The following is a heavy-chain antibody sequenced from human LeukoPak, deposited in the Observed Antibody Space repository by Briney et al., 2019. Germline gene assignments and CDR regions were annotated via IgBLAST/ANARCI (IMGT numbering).Heavy chain of an antibody. Sequence: ASVKVSCKASGYTFTSYGISWVRQAPGQGLEWMGWISAYNGNTNYAQKLQGRVTMTTDTSTSTAYMELSSLRSEDTAVYYCASSAGCSSTSCYSGISGYYYGMDVWGQGTTVTVSS. D-gene: IGHD2-2*02. V-gene: IGHV1-18*01. CDR1: GYTFTSYG. CDR3: ASSAGCSSTSCYSGISGYYYGMDV. J-gene: IGHJ6*02. CDR2: ISAYNGNT.